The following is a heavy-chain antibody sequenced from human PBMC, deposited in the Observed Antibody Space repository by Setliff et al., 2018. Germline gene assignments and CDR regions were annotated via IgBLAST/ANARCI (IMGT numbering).Heavy chain of an antibody. J-gene: IGHJ4*02. CDR3: ARGGDYCGGECYIPPPDSY. CDR1: GFTFSSYA. D-gene: IGHD2-21*01. V-gene: IGHV3-23*01. CDR2: ISGSGGST. Sequence: PGESLRLSCAASGFTFSSYAMSWVRQAPGKGLEWVSAISGSGGSTYYADSVRGRFTISRDISKNTLYLQMNSLRPEDTAVYYCARGGDYCGGECYIPPPDSYWGQGTLVTVSS.